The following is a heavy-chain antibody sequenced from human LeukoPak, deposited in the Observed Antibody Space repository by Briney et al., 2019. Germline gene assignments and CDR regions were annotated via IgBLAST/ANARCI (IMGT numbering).Heavy chain of an antibody. J-gene: IGHJ4*02. V-gene: IGHV1-8*01. CDR1: GYTFSSYE. Sequence: ASVKASCKTSGYTFSSYEINWVRQAAGRGLEWVGWMNPKTGKTAYARNLQGRVTITRDTSISTAYMDLSALRSEDTAVYYCARIRPVTTGLKGYYFDYWGQGTLVTVSS. D-gene: IGHD3-9*01. CDR3: ARIRPVTTGLKGYYFDY. CDR2: MNPKTGKT.